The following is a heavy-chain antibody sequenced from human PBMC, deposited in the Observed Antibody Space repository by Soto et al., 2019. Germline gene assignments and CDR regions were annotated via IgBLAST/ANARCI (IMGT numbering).Heavy chain of an antibody. D-gene: IGHD4-17*01. CDR1: GYSFTSYW. J-gene: IGHJ6*02. CDR2: IYPGDSDT. Sequence: GESLKISCKGFGYSFTSYWIGWVRQMPGKGLEWMGIIYPGDSDTRYSPSFQGQVTISADKSISTAYLQWSSLKASDTAMYYCARGGHDYGDYVGDYYYYGMEVWGQGTTVPV. CDR3: ARGGHDYGDYVGDYYYYGMEV. V-gene: IGHV5-51*01.